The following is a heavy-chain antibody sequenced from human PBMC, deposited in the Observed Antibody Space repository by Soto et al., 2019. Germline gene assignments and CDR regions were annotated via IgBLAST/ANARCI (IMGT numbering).Heavy chain of an antibody. Sequence: QVQLQESGPGLVKPSQTLSLTCTVSGGSISSGGYYWTWIRQHPGKGLEWIGYNYDSGITYYNPSLKSPVTISLDTSKNQFSLKLSSVTAADTAVYYCSRGSSIAGLYYGMDVWGQGTTVTVSS. CDR3: SRGSSIAGLYYGMDV. CDR1: GGSISSGGYY. J-gene: IGHJ6*02. D-gene: IGHD6-6*01. V-gene: IGHV4-31*01. CDR2: NYDSGIT.